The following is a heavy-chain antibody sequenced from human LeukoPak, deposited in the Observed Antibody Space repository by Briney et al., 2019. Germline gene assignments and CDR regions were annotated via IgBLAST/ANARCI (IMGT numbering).Heavy chain of an antibody. D-gene: IGHD5-18*01. CDR2: ISYSGST. V-gene: IGHV4-59*01. J-gene: IGHJ4*02. CDR1: GGPISNYY. Sequence: SETLSLTCSVSGGPISNYYWSWIQQPPGKRLEWIGYISYSGSTLYNPSLESRVTISVDTSKNRFSLQLRSVTAADTAVYYCARGMSYSWPGRVDYWGQGTLVTVSS. CDR3: ARGMSYSWPGRVDY.